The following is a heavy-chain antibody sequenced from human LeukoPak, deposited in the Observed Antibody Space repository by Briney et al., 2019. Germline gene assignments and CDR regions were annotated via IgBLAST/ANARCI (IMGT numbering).Heavy chain of an antibody. CDR1: GYTFTGYY. Sequence: ASVKVSCKASGYTFTGYYVHWVRQAPGQGLEWMGWINPNSGDTNYAQGFQGRVTMTRDTSISTAYMVLTRLRSDDTAVYYCARDRSRDGYNALDYWGQGTLVTVSS. J-gene: IGHJ4*02. D-gene: IGHD5-24*01. V-gene: IGHV1-2*02. CDR2: INPNSGDT. CDR3: ARDRSRDGYNALDY.